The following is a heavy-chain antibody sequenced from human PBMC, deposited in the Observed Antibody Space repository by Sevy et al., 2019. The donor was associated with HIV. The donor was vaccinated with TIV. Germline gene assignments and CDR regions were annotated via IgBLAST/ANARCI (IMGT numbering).Heavy chain of an antibody. D-gene: IGHD3-22*01. CDR3: ARNEAPVVTNRHLDY. Sequence: GGSLRLSCAASGFTFSSYSMNWVRQAPGKGLEWVSSISSSSSYIYYADSVKGRFTISRDNAKNQLYLQMNSLRAEDTAVYYCARNEAPVVTNRHLDYWGQGTLVTVSS. J-gene: IGHJ4*02. CDR2: ISSSSSYI. CDR1: GFTFSSYS. V-gene: IGHV3-21*01.